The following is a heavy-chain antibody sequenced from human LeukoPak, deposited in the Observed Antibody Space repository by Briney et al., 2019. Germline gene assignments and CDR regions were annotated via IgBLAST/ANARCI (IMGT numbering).Heavy chain of an antibody. D-gene: IGHD1-14*01. CDR1: GYTFTSNY. CDR2: ISPSGGST. V-gene: IGHV1-46*01. CDR3: ARPGGDSAFDI. Sequence: ASVKVSCKAFGYTFTSNYMHWVRQAPGQGPEWMGVISPSGGSTTYAQKFQGRVTMTRNTSISTAYMELSSLKASDTAMYYCARPGGDSAFDIWGQGTMVTVSS. J-gene: IGHJ3*02.